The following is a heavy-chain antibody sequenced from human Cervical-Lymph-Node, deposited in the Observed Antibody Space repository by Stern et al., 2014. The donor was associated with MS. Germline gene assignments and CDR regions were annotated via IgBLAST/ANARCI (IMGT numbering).Heavy chain of an antibody. J-gene: IGHJ4*02. CDR3: ARAGYISSIDY. CDR2: IYYSARS. V-gene: IGHV4-59*01. Sequence: QVPLQQSDPGLVKPSETLSLTCTVSGGSISSYYWSWIPQPPGKGLEWIEYIYYSARSNCSPSLKSRVSISVDTSKNQFSLKLSSVTAADTAVYYCARAGYISSIDYWGQGTLVTVSS. D-gene: IGHD6-13*01. CDR1: GGSISSYY.